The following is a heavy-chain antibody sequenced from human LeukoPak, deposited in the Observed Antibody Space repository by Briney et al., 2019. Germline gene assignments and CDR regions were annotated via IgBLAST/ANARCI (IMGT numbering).Heavy chain of an antibody. CDR3: ATDFYDST. CDR1: GFTFTDAW. J-gene: IGHJ5*02. V-gene: IGHV3-15*07. CDR2: IRNKADGGTT. D-gene: IGHD3-22*01. Sequence: GGSLRLSCAASGFTFTDAWMNWVRQAPGKGLEWVGRIRNKADGGTTDYAAPVKGRFTISRDDSKTTLPLQMNSLKTEDTAVYYCATDFYDSTWSQGTLVTVSS.